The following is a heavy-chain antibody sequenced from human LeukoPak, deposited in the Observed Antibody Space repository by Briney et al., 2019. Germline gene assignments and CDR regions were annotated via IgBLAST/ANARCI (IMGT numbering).Heavy chain of an antibody. Sequence: GGSLRLSCAASGFTVSSNYMSWVRQAPGKGLGWVSVIYSGGSTYYADSVKGRFTISRDNSKNTLYLQMNSLRAEDTAVYYCARSSISIRPGYYRDAWGKGTTVTVSS. J-gene: IGHJ6*03. CDR3: ARSSISIRPGYYRDA. V-gene: IGHV3-53*01. CDR1: GFTVSSNY. D-gene: IGHD2-21*01. CDR2: IYSGGST.